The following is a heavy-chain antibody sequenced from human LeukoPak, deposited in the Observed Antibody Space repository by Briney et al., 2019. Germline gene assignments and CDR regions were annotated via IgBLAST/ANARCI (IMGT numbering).Heavy chain of an antibody. V-gene: IGHV4-59*11. J-gene: IGHJ5*02. CDR2: IYYSGST. CDR1: GGSISSHY. Sequence: SETLSLTCTVSGGSISSHYWGWIRQPPGKGLEWIGYIYYSGSTNYNPSLKSRVTMSVDTSKNQFSLKLSSVTAADTAVYYCARTAMYYYDSSGYYYWFDPWGQGTLVTVSS. D-gene: IGHD3-22*01. CDR3: ARTAMYYYDSSGYYYWFDP.